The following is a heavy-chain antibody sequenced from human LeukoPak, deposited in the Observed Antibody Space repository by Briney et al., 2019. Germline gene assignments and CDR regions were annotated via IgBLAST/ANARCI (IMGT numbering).Heavy chain of an antibody. Sequence: SETLSLTCTVSGDSISRYYWSWIRQPPGKGLEWIGYIYNTGSTNYNPSLKSRVTISVDMSKNQISLRMSFVTAADTAVYYCARADPVYGSGSWTWFDYWGQGTLVTVSS. CDR2: IYNTGST. CDR1: GDSISRYY. D-gene: IGHD3-10*01. V-gene: IGHV4-59*01. J-gene: IGHJ4*02. CDR3: ARADPVYGSGSWTWFDY.